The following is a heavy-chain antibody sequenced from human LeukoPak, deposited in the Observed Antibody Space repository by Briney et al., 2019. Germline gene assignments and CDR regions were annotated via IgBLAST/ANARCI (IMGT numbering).Heavy chain of an antibody. CDR2: FDPEDGET. V-gene: IGHV1-24*01. CDR3: ATRHPYGGKPVGFDY. CDR1: GYTLTELS. Sequence: GASVKVSCKVSGYTLTELSMHWVRQAPGKGLEWMGGFDPEDGETIYAQKFQGRVTMTEDTSTDTAYMELSSLRSEDTAVYYCATRHPYGGKPVGFDYWGQGTLVTVSS. D-gene: IGHD4-23*01. J-gene: IGHJ4*02.